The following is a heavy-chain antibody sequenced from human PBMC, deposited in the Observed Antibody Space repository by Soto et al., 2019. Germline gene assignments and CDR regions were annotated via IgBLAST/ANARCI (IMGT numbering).Heavy chain of an antibody. Sequence: PSDTLSLTCTLTGRSISRSHNSWGWIRQPPGKGLELIGSIFYSGTTYNNPSLNSRVTLSVDTSKNQFSLKLNSVTAADTAVYYCARYYGDYKNYFDYWGQGTLVTVS. CDR3: ARYYGDYKNYFDY. J-gene: IGHJ4*02. V-gene: IGHV4-39*01. D-gene: IGHD4-17*01. CDR1: GRSISRSHNS. CDR2: IFYSGTT.